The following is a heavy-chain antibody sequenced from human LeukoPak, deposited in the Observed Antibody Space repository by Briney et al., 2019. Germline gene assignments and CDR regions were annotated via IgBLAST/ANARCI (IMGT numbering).Heavy chain of an antibody. CDR3: AGRSGYTYGYYFDY. J-gene: IGHJ4*02. CDR2: IYSGGST. D-gene: IGHD5-18*01. V-gene: IGHV3-53*01. Sequence: PGGSLRLSCAASGFSVSSTYMSWVRQAPGKGLEWVSVIYSGGSTYYADSVKGRFTISRGNSKNTLYLQMNSLRGEDTAVYYCAGRSGYTYGYYFDYWGQGTLVTVSS. CDR1: GFSVSSTY.